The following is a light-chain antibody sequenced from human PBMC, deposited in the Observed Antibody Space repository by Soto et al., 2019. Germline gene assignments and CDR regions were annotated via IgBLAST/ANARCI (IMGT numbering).Light chain of an antibody. CDR1: SSDVGAYNY. CDR3: SSFAGSNNWV. J-gene: IGLJ3*02. V-gene: IGLV2-8*01. CDR2: EVS. Sequence: QSALTQPPSASGSPGQSVTISCTGSSSDVGAYNYVSWYQQHPAKAPRLMIYEVSKRPSGVPDRFSGSKSGNVASLTVPGLQAEDEGDYYCSSFAGSNNWVFGGGTQLTVL.